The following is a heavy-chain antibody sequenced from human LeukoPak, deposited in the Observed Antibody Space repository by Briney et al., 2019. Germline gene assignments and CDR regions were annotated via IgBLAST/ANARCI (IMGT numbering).Heavy chain of an antibody. V-gene: IGHV3-48*01. CDR2: ISSDTTTI. CDR1: GFTLSSYS. CDR3: ARDVLFSVARSPFY. Sequence: PGGSLRLSCAASGFTLSSYSMNWVRQAPGKGLEWVSYISSDTTTIYYADSVKGRFTISRDNGKNSLYLQMNSLRAEDTAVYYCARDVLFSVARSPFYSGQGTLVTVSS. J-gene: IGHJ4*02. D-gene: IGHD2-21*01.